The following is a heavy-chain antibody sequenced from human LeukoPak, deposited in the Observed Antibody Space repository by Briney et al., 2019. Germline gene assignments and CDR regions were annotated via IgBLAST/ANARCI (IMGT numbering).Heavy chain of an antibody. CDR3: AKIGGDSYGLYYFDY. CDR1: GFTFSSYA. V-gene: IGHV3-23*01. J-gene: IGHJ4*02. CDR2: ISGSGGGT. Sequence: GGSLRLSCAASGFTFSSYAMTWVRQAPGKGLEWVSDISGSGGGTYYADSVKGRFTISRDNSKNTLYLQMNSLRAEDTAVYYCAKIGGDSYGLYYFDYWGQGTLVTVSS. D-gene: IGHD5-18*01.